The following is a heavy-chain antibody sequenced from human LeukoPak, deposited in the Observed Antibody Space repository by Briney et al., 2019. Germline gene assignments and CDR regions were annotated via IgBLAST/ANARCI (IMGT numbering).Heavy chain of an antibody. Sequence: GGSLRLPCAASGFTFDDYAMHWVRQAPGKGLEWVSGISWNSGSIGYADSVKGRFTISRDNAKNSLYLQMSSLRAEDTALYYCAKDSNYGSDYYFDYWGQGTLVTVSS. J-gene: IGHJ4*02. CDR2: ISWNSGSI. D-gene: IGHD3-10*01. CDR1: GFTFDDYA. CDR3: AKDSNYGSDYYFDY. V-gene: IGHV3-9*01.